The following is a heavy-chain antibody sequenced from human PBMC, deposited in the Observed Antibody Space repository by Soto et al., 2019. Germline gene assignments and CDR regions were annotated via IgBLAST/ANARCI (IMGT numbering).Heavy chain of an antibody. D-gene: IGHD3-22*01. CDR1: GGTFSSYA. V-gene: IGHV1-69*13. CDR2: IIPIFGTA. J-gene: IGHJ4*02. Sequence: SVKVSCKASGGTFSSYAISWVRRAPGQGLEWMGGIIPIFGTANYAQKFQGRVTITADESTSTAYMELSSLRSEDTAVYYCARPGPYYDSSGYGFSYWGQGTLVTVSS. CDR3: ARPGPYYDSSGYGFSY.